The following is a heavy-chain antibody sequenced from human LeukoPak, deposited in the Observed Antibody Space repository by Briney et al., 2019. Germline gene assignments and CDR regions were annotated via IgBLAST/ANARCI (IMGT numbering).Heavy chain of an antibody. V-gene: IGHV1-2*02. CDR3: ARVGYSYGRWYYYYMDV. Sequence: GASVKVSCKASGYTFTGYYMHWVRQAPGQGLEWMGWINPNSGGTNYAQKLQGRVTMTTDTSTSTAYMELRSLRSDDTAVYYCARVGYSYGRWYYYYMDVWGKGTTVTISS. CDR2: INPNSGGT. CDR1: GYTFTGYY. J-gene: IGHJ6*03. D-gene: IGHD5-18*01.